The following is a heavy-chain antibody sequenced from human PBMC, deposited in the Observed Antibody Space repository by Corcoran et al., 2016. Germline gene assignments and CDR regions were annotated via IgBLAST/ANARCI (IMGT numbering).Heavy chain of an antibody. CDR3: ARGGSWVVVTNFDY. Sequence: EVQLVESGGGLVQPGGSLRLSCAASGFTFGSYWMSWVRQAPGKGLEWVANIKQDGSEKYYVDSVKGRFTISRDNAKNSLYLQMNSLRAEDTAVYYCARGGSWVVVTNFDYWGQGTLVTGSS. CDR2: IKQDGSEK. D-gene: IGHD3-22*01. CDR1: GFTFGSYW. J-gene: IGHJ4*02. V-gene: IGHV3-7*03.